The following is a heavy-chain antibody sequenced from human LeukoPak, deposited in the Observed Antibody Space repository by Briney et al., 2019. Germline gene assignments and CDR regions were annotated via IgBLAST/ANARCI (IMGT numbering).Heavy chain of an antibody. CDR3: AKEDSSSRYYFDY. V-gene: IGHV3-30*02. J-gene: IGHJ4*02. CDR2: IRYDGSNK. Sequence: GGSLRLSCAASGFTFSSYGMHWVRQAPGKGLEWVAFIRYDGSNKYYADSVEGRFTISRDNSKNTLYLQMNSLRAEDTAVYYCAKEDSSSRYYFDYWGQGTLVTVSS. D-gene: IGHD6-6*01. CDR1: GFTFSSYG.